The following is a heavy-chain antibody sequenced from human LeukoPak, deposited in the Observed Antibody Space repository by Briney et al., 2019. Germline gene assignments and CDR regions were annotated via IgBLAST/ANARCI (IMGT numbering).Heavy chain of an antibody. J-gene: IGHJ4*02. D-gene: IGHD6-25*01. CDR2: IKEDGSEI. CDR3: AREWYSSGWTPPNFDF. CDR1: GFTFSSYA. V-gene: IGHV3-7*01. Sequence: GGSLRLSCAASGFTFSSYAMSWVRQAPGKGLEWVANIKEDGSEIYYIDAVKGRFTISRDNAKNSLFLQMNSLRAEDTAMYYCAREWYSSGWTPPNFDFWGQGTLVTVSS.